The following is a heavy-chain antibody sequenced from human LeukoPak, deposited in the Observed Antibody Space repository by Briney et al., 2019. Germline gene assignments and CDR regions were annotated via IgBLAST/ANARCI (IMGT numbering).Heavy chain of an antibody. CDR1: GYSFTDYG. CDR2: ISAHNGYT. Sequence: ASVKVSCKASGYSFTDYGFNWVRQAPGQGLEWVGWISAHNGYTNYAQKLQGRVTMTTDTSTSTAYMELRSLTSDDTAVYYCARDLAYCGSVCYFTFDIWGQGTMVTVSS. D-gene: IGHD2-21*02. J-gene: IGHJ3*02. V-gene: IGHV1-18*01. CDR3: ARDLAYCGSVCYFTFDI.